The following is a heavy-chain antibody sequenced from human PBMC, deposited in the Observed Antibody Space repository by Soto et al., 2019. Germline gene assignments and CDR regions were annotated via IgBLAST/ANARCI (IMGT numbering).Heavy chain of an antibody. CDR3: AKRRSRSQFLEWLAHYFDY. D-gene: IGHD3-3*01. CDR1: GFTFSSYA. J-gene: IGHJ4*02. CDR2: ISGSGGST. Sequence: EVQLLESGGGLVQPGGSLRLSCAASGFTFSSYAMSWVRQAPGKGLEWVSAISGSGGSTYYADSVKGRFTISRDNSKNTLYLQMNSLRAEDTAVYYCAKRRSRSQFLEWLAHYFDYWGQGTLVTVSS. V-gene: IGHV3-23*01.